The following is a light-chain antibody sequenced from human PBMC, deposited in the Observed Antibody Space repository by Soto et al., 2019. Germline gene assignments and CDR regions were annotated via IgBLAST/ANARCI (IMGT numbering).Light chain of an antibody. CDR2: GAS. Sequence: EIVMTQSPANLSVSPGERATLSCRASQSISSNLAWYQQKPGQGPRLLIYGASTRATGIPARFSGSGSGTEFTLTISSLHSEDFAVYYCQQYNKWPTYTFGQGTKLEIK. CDR3: QQYNKWPTYT. V-gene: IGKV3-15*01. J-gene: IGKJ2*01. CDR1: QSISSN.